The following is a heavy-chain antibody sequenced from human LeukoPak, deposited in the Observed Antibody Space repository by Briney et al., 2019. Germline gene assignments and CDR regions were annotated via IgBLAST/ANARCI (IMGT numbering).Heavy chain of an antibody. D-gene: IGHD1-26*01. CDR3: ARVAGATLPVDY. J-gene: IGHJ4*02. V-gene: IGHV3-21*01. CDR2: ISSSSSYI. CDR1: GFTFSSYS. Sequence: GGSLRLSCAATGFTFSSYSMNWVRQAPGKGLEWVSSISSSSSYIYYADSVKGRFTISGDNAKNSLYLQMNSLRAEDTAVYYCARVAGATLPVDYWGQGTLVTVSS.